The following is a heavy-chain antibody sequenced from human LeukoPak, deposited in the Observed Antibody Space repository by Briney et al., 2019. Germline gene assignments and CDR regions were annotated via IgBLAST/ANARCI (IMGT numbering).Heavy chain of an antibody. CDR3: ARDWGLYCSGGSCYSMPGFDY. J-gene: IGHJ4*02. V-gene: IGHV1-2*02. Sequence: GASVKVSCKASGYSFTDKYMHWVRQAPGQGLEWMGWINPNSGGTNYAQKFQGRVTMTRDTSISTAYMELSRLRSDDTAVYYCARDWGLYCSGGSCYSMPGFDYWGQGTLVTVSS. CDR1: GYSFTDKY. D-gene: IGHD2-15*01. CDR2: INPNSGGT.